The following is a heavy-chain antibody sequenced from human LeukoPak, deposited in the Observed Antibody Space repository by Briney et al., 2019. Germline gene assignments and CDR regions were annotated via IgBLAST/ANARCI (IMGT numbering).Heavy chain of an antibody. V-gene: IGHV4-59*08. D-gene: IGHD1-26*01. J-gene: IGHJ4*02. CDR1: GGSMTSYY. CDR2: IYYNGST. Sequence: PSETLSLTCTVSGGSMTSYYWSWMRQPPGKGLEWIGSIYYNGSTNYNPSLKSRVTISVDTSKSQFSLKLSSVTAADTAVYYCASHGPPGNYYQRPSFDYWGQGTLVTVSS. CDR3: ASHGPPGNYYQRPSFDY.